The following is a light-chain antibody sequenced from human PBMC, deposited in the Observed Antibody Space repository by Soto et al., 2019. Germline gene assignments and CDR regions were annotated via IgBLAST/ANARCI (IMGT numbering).Light chain of an antibody. CDR2: GAY. Sequence: EIVLTQSPATLSSFPGDRVTLSCRASQAVNTRLAWYQHKPGQAPRLLIYGAYTRATGIPARFSGSGSGTDFTLTISSLQSEDFAVYYCQHYNYWPPKTFGQGTKVDIK. J-gene: IGKJ1*01. CDR1: QAVNTR. V-gene: IGKV3-15*01. CDR3: QHYNYWPPKT.